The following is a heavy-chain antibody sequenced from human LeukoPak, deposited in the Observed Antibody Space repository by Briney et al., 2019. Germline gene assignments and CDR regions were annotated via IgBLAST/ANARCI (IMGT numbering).Heavy chain of an antibody. D-gene: IGHD3-10*01. CDR3: ARGTLHSYGSGSYYYYYYYMDV. V-gene: IGHV1-8*01. CDR2: MNPNSGNT. Sequence: ASVKVSCKASGYTFTSYDINWVRQATGQGLEWMGWMNPNSGNTGYAQKFQGRVTMTRNTSISTAYMELSSLRSEDTAVYYCARGTLHSYGSGSYYYYYYYMDVWGKGTTVTISS. J-gene: IGHJ6*03. CDR1: GYTFTSYD.